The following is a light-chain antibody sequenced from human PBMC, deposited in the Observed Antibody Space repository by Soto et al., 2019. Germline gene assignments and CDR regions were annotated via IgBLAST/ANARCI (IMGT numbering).Light chain of an antibody. Sequence: VVLTQSPATLSLSPGERATLSCMTSLSVSVYLDWYQQKPGQAPRLLISDASNRATGIPARFSGSGSGTDFTLTISSLEPEDFAVYYCQQRSNWPPEITFGQGTRLEI. J-gene: IGKJ5*01. CDR2: DAS. V-gene: IGKV3-11*01. CDR1: LSVSVY. CDR3: QQRSNWPPEIT.